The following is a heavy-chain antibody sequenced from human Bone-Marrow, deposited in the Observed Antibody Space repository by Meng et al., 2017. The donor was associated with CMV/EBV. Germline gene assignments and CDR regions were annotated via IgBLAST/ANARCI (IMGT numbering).Heavy chain of an antibody. CDR1: GFTFSSYS. V-gene: IGHV3-21*01. J-gene: IGHJ4*02. Sequence: GESLKISCAASGFTFSSYSMNWVRQAPGKGLEWVSSISSSSSYIYYADSVKGRFTISRDNAKNSLYLQMNSLRAEDTAVYYCASLYDYSSSSDYWGQGTLVTVSS. D-gene: IGHD6-13*01. CDR2: ISSSSSYI. CDR3: ASLYDYSSSSDY.